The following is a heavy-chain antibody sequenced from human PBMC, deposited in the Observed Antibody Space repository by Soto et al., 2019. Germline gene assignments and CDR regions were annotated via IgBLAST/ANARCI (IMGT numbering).Heavy chain of an antibody. V-gene: IGHV5-51*01. D-gene: IGHD4-17*01. CDR3: ARLRGGLRPFDP. Sequence: PGESLKISCKASGYRLTKYSIGWVRQKPGKGLEWMGVIYPDDSDTRYSPSFQGQVTISVDQTVNTAYLKWSSLKASVTAMYYCARLRGGLRPFDPWGQGTLVTVSS. J-gene: IGHJ5*02. CDR2: IYPDDSDT. CDR1: GYRLTKYS.